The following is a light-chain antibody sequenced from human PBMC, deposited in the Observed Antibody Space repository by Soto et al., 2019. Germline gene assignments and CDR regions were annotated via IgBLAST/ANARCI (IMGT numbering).Light chain of an antibody. CDR3: QQHGHSPHT. CDR1: QSVSTNY. Sequence: EIVLTQSPGTLSLSPGERATLSCRASQSVSTNYLAWYQQKPGQAPRLLIYAASSRATGIPDRFSGSESGTDFTLTIRRLEPEDFAVYYCQQHGHSPHTFGQGTKLEIK. J-gene: IGKJ2*01. CDR2: AAS. V-gene: IGKV3-20*01.